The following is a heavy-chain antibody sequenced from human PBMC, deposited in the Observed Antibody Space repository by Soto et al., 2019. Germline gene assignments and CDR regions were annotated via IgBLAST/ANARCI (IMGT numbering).Heavy chain of an antibody. CDR2: IFSNDEK. V-gene: IGHV2-26*01. J-gene: IGHJ2*01. CDR1: GFSLSNARMG. Sequence: QVTLKESGPVLVKPTETLTLTCTVSGFSLSNARMGVSWIRQPPGKALEWLAHIFSNDEKSYSTSLKSTLINAKDTSKRQVVPTMTNVDPVDTATYYCARGPSDYGDYNWYFDLWGRGTLVTVSS. CDR3: ARGPSDYGDYNWYFDL. D-gene: IGHD4-17*01.